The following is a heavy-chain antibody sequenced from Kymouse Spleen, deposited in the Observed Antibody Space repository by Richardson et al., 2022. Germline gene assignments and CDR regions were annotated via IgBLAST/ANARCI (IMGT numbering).Heavy chain of an antibody. CDR2: IWYDGSNK. V-gene: IGHV3-33*01. D-gene: IGHD3-3*01. CDR3: ARTYYDFWSGYYDYYYYGMDV. J-gene: IGHJ6*02. Sequence: QVQLVESGGGVVQPGRSLRLSCAASGFTFSSYGMHWVRQAPGKGLEWVAVIWYDGSNKYYADSVKGRFTISRDNSKNTLYLQMNSLRAEDTAVYYCARTYYDFWSGYYDYYYYGMDVWGQGTTVTVSS. CDR1: GFTFSSYG.